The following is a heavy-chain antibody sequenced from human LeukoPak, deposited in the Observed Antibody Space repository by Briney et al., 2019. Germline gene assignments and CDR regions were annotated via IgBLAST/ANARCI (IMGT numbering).Heavy chain of an antibody. CDR1: GFTFSSNW. Sequence: GGSLRLSCAASGFTFSSNWMHWVRQAPGKGLVWVSRIKGDGSSTSYADSVKGRSTISRDNAKNTLFLQMNSLRAEDTAVYYCVRDGVGAPPFDYWGQGALVTVSS. D-gene: IGHD1-26*01. CDR3: VRDGVGAPPFDY. CDR2: IKGDGSST. J-gene: IGHJ4*02. V-gene: IGHV3-74*01.